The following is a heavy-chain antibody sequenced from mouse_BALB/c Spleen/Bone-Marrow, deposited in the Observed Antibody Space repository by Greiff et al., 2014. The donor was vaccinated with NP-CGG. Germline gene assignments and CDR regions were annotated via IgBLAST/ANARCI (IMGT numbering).Heavy chain of an antibody. Sequence: EVQRVESGGVLVKPGGSLKLSCAASGFTFSTYAMSWVRQSPEKRLEWVAEISSGGSYTYYPDTVTGRFTISRDNAKNTLYLEMNSLRSEDTAMYYCARDGYGSSDWGQGTLVTVSA. CDR2: ISSGGSYT. D-gene: IGHD1-1*01. CDR1: GFTFSTYA. V-gene: IGHV5-9-4*01. J-gene: IGHJ3*01. CDR3: ARDGYGSSD.